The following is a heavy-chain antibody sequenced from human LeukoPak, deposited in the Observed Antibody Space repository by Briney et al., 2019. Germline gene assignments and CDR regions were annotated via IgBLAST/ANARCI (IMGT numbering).Heavy chain of an antibody. V-gene: IGHV4-34*01. CDR3: ARDSRHGDFYYYGMDV. CDR1: GGSFSGYY. J-gene: IGHJ6*02. D-gene: IGHD4-17*01. Sequence: PSETLSLTCAVYGGSFSGYYWSWIRQPPGKGLEWIGEINHSGSTNYNPSLKSRVTISVDTSKNQFSLKLSSVTAADTAVYYCARDSRHGDFYYYGMDVWGQGTTVTVSS. CDR2: INHSGST.